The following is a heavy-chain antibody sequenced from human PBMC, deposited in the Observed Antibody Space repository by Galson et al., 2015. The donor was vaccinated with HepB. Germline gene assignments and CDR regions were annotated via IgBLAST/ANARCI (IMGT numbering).Heavy chain of an antibody. V-gene: IGHV4-4*09. Sequence: ETLSLTCSLDDDSIGDYWGSWIRHRPGRGLEWLGYVHTRGRTYYPPSLGGRLPLTVDKSTNQFSRTVASVTGADTAVYFCARTNAGKYAKDHDGYDLDVWGAGVMVTVSS. CDR3: ARTNAGKYAKDHDGYDLDV. D-gene: IGHD1-1*01. CDR2: VHTRGRT. CDR1: DDSIGDYW. J-gene: IGHJ6*03.